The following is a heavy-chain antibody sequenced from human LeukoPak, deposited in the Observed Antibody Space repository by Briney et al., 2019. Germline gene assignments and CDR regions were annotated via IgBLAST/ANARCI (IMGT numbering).Heavy chain of an antibody. CDR2: ISSSGSTI. CDR1: GFSFSSYE. J-gene: IGHJ6*04. V-gene: IGHV3-48*03. D-gene: IGHD3-10*02. CDR3: AELGITMIGGV. Sequence: GGSLRLSCAASGFSFSSYEMNWVRQAPGKGLEWVSYISSSGSTIYYADSVKGRFTISRDNARNSLYLQMNSLRAEDTAVYYCAELGITMIGGVWGKGTTVTISS.